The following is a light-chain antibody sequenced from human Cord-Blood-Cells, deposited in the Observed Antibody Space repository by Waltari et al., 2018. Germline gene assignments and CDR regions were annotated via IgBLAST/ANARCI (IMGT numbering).Light chain of an antibody. CDR1: QSVLYSSNNKNY. Sequence: DIVMTQSPDSLAVSLGERANIKCKSSQSVLYSSNNKNYLAWYQQKPGQPPKLLIYWASTRESGVPDRFSGSGSGTDFTLTISSLQAEDVAVYYCQQYYSTPFTFGPGTKVDIK. J-gene: IGKJ3*01. CDR3: QQYYSTPFT. CDR2: WAS. V-gene: IGKV4-1*01.